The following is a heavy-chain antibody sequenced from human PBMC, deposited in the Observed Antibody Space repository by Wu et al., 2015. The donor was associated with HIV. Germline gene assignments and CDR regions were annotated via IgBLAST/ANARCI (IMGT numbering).Heavy chain of an antibody. CDR2: ISAYDGNT. CDR3: ASTIFGVVILDYYMDV. V-gene: IGHV1-18*01. Sequence: QVHLVQSGAEVKKPGASVKVSCKASGYTFTSYGISWVRQAPGQGLEWMGWISAYDGNTNYVQKLQGRVTMTTDTSTSTAYMELRSLRPDDTAVYYCASTIFGVVILDYYMDVWGKGTTVTVSS. D-gene: IGHD3-3*01. J-gene: IGHJ6*03. CDR1: GYTFTSYG.